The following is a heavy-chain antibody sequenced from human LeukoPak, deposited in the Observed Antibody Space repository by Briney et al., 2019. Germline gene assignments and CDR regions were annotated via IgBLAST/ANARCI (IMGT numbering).Heavy chain of an antibody. CDR3: ARDFGGELRVLDY. J-gene: IGHJ4*02. D-gene: IGHD1-26*01. Sequence: PGGSLRLSCAASGFTFSSYAMHWVRQAPGKGLEWVAVISYDGSNKYYADSVKGRFTISRDNSKNTLYLQMNSLRAEDTAVYYCARDFGGELRVLDYWGQGTLVTVSS. CDR1: GFTFSSYA. CDR2: ISYDGSNK. V-gene: IGHV3-30*04.